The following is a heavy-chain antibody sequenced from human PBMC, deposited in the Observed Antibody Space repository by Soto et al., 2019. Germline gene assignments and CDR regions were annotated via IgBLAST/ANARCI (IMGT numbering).Heavy chain of an antibody. D-gene: IGHD2-15*01. CDR1: GYTFTGHH. J-gene: IGHJ4*02. V-gene: IGHV1-2*02. CDR3: AKNGRHCGGGSCPQGH. Sequence: ASVKVSCKTSGYTFTGHHIHWVRQAPGQGLEWMGWINPISGGTKYREKFQGRVSITRDKSSSTAYMELSSLTSDDSAVYYCAKNGRHCGGGSCPQGHWGQGTLVTVSS. CDR2: INPISGGT.